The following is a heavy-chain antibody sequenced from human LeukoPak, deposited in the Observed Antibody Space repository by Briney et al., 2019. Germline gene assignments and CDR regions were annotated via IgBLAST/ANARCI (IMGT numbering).Heavy chain of an antibody. J-gene: IGHJ4*02. V-gene: IGHV3-23*01. CDR3: AKGLCSSTSCPQKD. D-gene: IGHD2-2*01. CDR1: GNYW. CDR2: ISDSGIGT. Sequence: GGSLRLSCAASGNYWMHWVRQAPGRGLEWVSVISDSGIGTYYTDSVKGRFTISRDNSKNTLYLQMNSLRAEDTAVYYCAKGLCSSTSCPQKDWGQGTLVTVSS.